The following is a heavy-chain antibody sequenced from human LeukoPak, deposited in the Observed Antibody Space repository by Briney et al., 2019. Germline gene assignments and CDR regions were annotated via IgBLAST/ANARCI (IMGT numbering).Heavy chain of an antibody. J-gene: IGHJ4*02. CDR2: ISGGGGTI. CDR3: AKTSGSSGWCLDY. V-gene: IGHV3-23*01. CDR1: GFTVSTKY. Sequence: GGSLRLSCAASGFTVSTKYMNWVRQAPGKGLEWVSLISGGGGTIYYADSVKGRLTISRDNSKNTLYLQMNSLSAEDTAVYYCAKTSGSSGWCLDYWGQGTLVTVSS. D-gene: IGHD6-19*01.